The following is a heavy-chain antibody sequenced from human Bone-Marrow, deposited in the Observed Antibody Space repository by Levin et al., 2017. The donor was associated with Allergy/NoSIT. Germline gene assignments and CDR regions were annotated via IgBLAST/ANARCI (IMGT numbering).Heavy chain of an antibody. D-gene: IGHD4-23*01. CDR1: GDSVSSTSAA. Sequence: SQTLSLTCAISGDSVSSTSAAWSWIRQSPSRGLEWLGRTYYRSKWYNDYAESVKSRMIINPDTSKNQFSLQLNSVTPEDTAVYYCARTIDYGGNKFDCWGQGTLVTVSS. V-gene: IGHV6-1*01. CDR3: ARTIDYGGNKFDC. J-gene: IGHJ4*02. CDR2: TYYRSKWYN.